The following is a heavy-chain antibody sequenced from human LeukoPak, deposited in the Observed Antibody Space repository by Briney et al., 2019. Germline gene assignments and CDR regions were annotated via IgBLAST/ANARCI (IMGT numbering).Heavy chain of an antibody. J-gene: IGHJ4*02. CDR3: ARQDGDYPLYYLDY. D-gene: IGHD4-17*01. V-gene: IGHV4-59*01. CDR2: IYYSGST. CDR1: GGSISSYY. Sequence: RSSETLSLTCTVSGGSISSYYWSWIRQPPGKGLEWIGYIYYSGSTNYNPSLKSRVTISVDTSKNQFSLKLSSVTAADTAVYYCARQDGDYPLYYLDYWGQGTLVTVSS.